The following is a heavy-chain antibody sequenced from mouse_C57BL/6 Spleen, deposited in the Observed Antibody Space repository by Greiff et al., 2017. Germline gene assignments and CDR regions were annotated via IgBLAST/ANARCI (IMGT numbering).Heavy chain of an antibody. V-gene: IGHV5-17*01. CDR1: GFTFSDYG. J-gene: IGHJ4*01. D-gene: IGHD2-4*01. Sequence: EVKVEESGGGLVKPGWSLKLSCAASGFTFSDYGMHWVRQAPEKGLEWVAYISSGSSTIHYADTVKGRFPFSRDNAKNTMFLQMTSLRSQDTAMYYCERGDDYPYYAMDYWGQGTSVTVSA. CDR2: ISSGSSTI. CDR3: ERGDDYPYYAMDY.